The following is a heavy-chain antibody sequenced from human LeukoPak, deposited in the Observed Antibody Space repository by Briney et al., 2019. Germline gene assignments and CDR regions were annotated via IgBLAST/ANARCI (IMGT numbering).Heavy chain of an antibody. Sequence: GESLKISCKGSGYSFASYWIGWVRQMPGKGLEGMGIIYPGDSDTRYSPSFQGQVTISADKSISAVYLQWSSLKASDTAIYYCARRRLGTLYYGMDVWGQGTTVTVSS. D-gene: IGHD7-27*01. V-gene: IGHV5-51*01. CDR3: ARRRLGTLYYGMDV. CDR1: GYSFASYW. CDR2: IYPGDSDT. J-gene: IGHJ6*02.